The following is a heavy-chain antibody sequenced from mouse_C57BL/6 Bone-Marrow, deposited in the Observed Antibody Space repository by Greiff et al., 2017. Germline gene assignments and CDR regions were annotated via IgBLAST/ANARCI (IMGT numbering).Heavy chain of an antibody. Sequence: QVQLQQPGAELVKPGASVKMSCKASGYTFTSYWITWVKQRPGQGLEWIGEIYPGSGSTNYNEKFKSKATLTVDTSSSTAYMQLSSLTSEDSSVYYCATGALSDYYAMDYCGQGTSATVSS. J-gene: IGHJ4*01. CDR3: ATGALSDYYAMDY. V-gene: IGHV1-55*01. CDR1: GYTFTSYW. CDR2: IYPGSGST.